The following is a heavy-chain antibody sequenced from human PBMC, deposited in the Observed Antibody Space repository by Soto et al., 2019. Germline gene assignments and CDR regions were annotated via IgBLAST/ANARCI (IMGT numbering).Heavy chain of an antibody. CDR3: AKDVGIATVLRGYGGKHNYFDY. D-gene: IGHD3-3*01. CDR1: GFTFSSYA. CDR2: ISGSGGST. V-gene: IGHV3-23*01. J-gene: IGHJ4*02. Sequence: EVQLLESGGGLVQPGGSLRLSCAASGFTFSSYAMSWVRQAPGKGLEWVSAISGSGGSTYYADSVKGRFTISRDNSKNTLYLQMIGIRAEDTAVYYCAKDVGIATVLRGYGGKHNYFDYWGQGTLVTVSS.